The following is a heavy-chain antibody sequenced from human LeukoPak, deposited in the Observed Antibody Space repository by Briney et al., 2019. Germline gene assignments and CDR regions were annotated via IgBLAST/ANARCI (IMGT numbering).Heavy chain of an antibody. J-gene: IGHJ4*02. CDR3: TRAIRTAAPDS. CDR1: GFSFSSYW. V-gene: IGHV3-74*01. CDR2: INSDGSST. D-gene: IGHD2-21*02. Sequence: GGSLRLSCESSGFSFSSYWMHWVRQAPGKGLVWVSTINSDGSSTSFADSVKGRLTVSRDNVRNTLYLEMNSLRAEDTAVYYCTRAIRTAAPDSWGQGTLVTVSS.